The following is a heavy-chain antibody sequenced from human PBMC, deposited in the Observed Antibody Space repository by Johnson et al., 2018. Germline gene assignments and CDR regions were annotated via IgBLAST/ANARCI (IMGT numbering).Heavy chain of an antibody. CDR1: GFTFSSYW. Sequence: VQLQESGGGVVQPGRSLRLSCAASGFTFSSYWMSWVRQAPGKGLEWVANIKQDGSEKYYVDSVKGRFTLSRDNAKNSLYLQMNSLRAGDTAVYYCARERLLATFYYYYGMDVWGQGTTVTVSS. D-gene: IGHD3-22*01. V-gene: IGHV3-7*01. CDR3: ARERLLATFYYYYGMDV. J-gene: IGHJ6*02. CDR2: IKQDGSEK.